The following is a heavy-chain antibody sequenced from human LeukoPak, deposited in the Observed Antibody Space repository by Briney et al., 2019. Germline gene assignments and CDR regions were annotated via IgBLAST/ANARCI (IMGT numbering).Heavy chain of an antibody. V-gene: IGHV3-48*03. Sequence: QPGGSLRLSCVASGFTFRSYEMNWVRQAPGKGLEWVSYISSSGNTIYYADSVKGRFTISRDNSKNTLYLQMNSLRAEDTAVYYCARSGLEFTTRSALLDYWGQGTLVTVSS. D-gene: IGHD1-1*01. CDR2: ISSSGNTI. CDR1: GFTFRSYE. J-gene: IGHJ4*02. CDR3: ARSGLEFTTRSALLDY.